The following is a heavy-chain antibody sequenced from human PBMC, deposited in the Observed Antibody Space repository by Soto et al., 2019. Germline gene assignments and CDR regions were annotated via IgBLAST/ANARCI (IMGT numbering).Heavy chain of an antibody. CDR1: GGSISSGDYY. CDR3: ARDADSSGYLDY. J-gene: IGHJ4*02. Sequence: KASETLSLTCTVSGGSISSGDYYGIWFRQHPGKGLEWIGYIYYSGITYYNPSLKSRVTISVDTSKNQFSLKLSSVTAADTAVYYCARDADSSGYLDYWGQGTLVTVSS. D-gene: IGHD3-22*01. V-gene: IGHV4-31*03. CDR2: IYYSGIT.